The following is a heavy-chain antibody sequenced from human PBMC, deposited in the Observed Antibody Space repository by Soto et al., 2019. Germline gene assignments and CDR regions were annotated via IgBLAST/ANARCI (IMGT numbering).Heavy chain of an antibody. CDR3: AKKPGFGSEYY. CDR1: GGSFSGYY. Sequence: SETLSLTCAVYGGSFSGYYWSWIRQPPGKGLEWIGEINHSGSTNYNPSLKSRVTISVDTSKNQFSPNLNSVTAADTAVYYCAKKPGFGSEYYWGQGTLVTVSS. D-gene: IGHD1-26*01. V-gene: IGHV4-34*01. CDR2: INHSGST. J-gene: IGHJ4*02.